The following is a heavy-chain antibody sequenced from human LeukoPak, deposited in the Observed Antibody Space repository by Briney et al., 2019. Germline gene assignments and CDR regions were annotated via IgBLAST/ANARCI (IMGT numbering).Heavy chain of an antibody. CDR1: GFTFSSYA. V-gene: IGHV3-23*01. CDR3: ARDRTGFDY. CDR2: ISGSGGST. Sequence: GGSLRLSCAASGFTFSSYAISWVRQAPGKGLEWVSAISGSGGSTYYADSVRGRFTSSRDNSKNTLYLQMNSLRAEDTAVYYCARDRTGFDYWGQGTLVTVSS. J-gene: IGHJ4*02. D-gene: IGHD7-27*01.